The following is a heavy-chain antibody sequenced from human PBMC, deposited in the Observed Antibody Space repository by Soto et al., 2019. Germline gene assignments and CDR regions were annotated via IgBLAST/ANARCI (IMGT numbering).Heavy chain of an antibody. J-gene: IGHJ4*02. D-gene: IGHD6-25*01. CDR3: AREKRANGYLDY. Sequence: EVQLVESGGGLVQTGGSLRLSCAASGFTFSAYWMSWVRQAPGKGLEWVANIQQAGSEKYYVDSVNGRFIISRDDAKNSLFLQVNSLRVEDTAVYYCAREKRANGYLDYWGQGTLVTVSS. V-gene: IGHV3-7*01. CDR1: GFTFSAYW. CDR2: IQQAGSEK.